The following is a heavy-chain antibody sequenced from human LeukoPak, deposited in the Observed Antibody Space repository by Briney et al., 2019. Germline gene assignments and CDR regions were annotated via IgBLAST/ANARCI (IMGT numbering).Heavy chain of an antibody. CDR3: ARPGYSGYDLDAFDI. V-gene: IGHV4-59*05. CDR2: IYYSGST. Sequence: PSETLSLTCTVSGGSISSYYWSWIRQPPGKGLEWIGSIYYSGSTYYNPSLKSRVTISVDTSKNQFSLKLSSVTAADTAVYYCARPGYSGYDLDAFDIWGQGTMVTVSS. J-gene: IGHJ3*02. D-gene: IGHD5-12*01. CDR1: GGSISSYY.